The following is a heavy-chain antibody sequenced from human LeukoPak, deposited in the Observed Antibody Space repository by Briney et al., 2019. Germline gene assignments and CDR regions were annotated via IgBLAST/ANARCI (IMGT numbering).Heavy chain of an antibody. V-gene: IGHV4-61*02. D-gene: IGHD3-9*01. J-gene: IGHJ5*02. CDR3: ARDFNYDILTGYLSPHRNWFDP. CDR2: VYTTGST. CDR1: GGSLSSDNYY. Sequence: SETLSLTCTVSGGSLSSDNYYWNWIRQPAGKGLEWIGRVYTTGSTNYNPSLKSRVTISVDTSENQFSLKLSSVTAADTAVYYCARDFNYDILTGYLSPHRNWFDPWGQGTLVTVSS.